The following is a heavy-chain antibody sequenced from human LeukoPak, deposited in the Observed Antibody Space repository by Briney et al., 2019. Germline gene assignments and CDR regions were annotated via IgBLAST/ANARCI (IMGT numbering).Heavy chain of an antibody. CDR3: ARRPRYFDWKGWFDP. CDR1: GYSISSGYY. V-gene: IGHV4-38-2*02. D-gene: IGHD3-9*01. J-gene: IGHJ5*02. Sequence: PSETLSLTCTVSGYSISSGYYWGWIRQPPGKGLEWIGEINHSGSTNYNPSLKSRVTISVDTSKNQFSLKLSSVTAADTAVYYCARRPRYFDWKGWFDPWGQGTLVTVSS. CDR2: INHSGST.